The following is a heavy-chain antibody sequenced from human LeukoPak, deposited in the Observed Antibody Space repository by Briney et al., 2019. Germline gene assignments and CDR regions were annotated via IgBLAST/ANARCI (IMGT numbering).Heavy chain of an antibody. D-gene: IGHD4-17*01. CDR2: INPNSGGT. Sequence: GASVKVSCKASGYTFTGYYMHWVRQAPGQGLEWMGRINPNSGGTNYAQKFQGRVTMTRDTSITTAYMELSRLRSDDTAVYYCARGDYGDSKNPHFDLWGRGTLVTVSS. J-gene: IGHJ2*01. V-gene: IGHV1-2*06. CDR1: GYTFTGYY. CDR3: ARGDYGDSKNPHFDL.